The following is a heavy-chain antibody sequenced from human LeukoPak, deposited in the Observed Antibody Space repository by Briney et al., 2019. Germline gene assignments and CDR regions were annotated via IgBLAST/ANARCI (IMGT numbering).Heavy chain of an antibody. CDR3: ASGYSAASYGMGV. D-gene: IGHD5-12*01. V-gene: IGHV4-30-4*01. J-gene: IGHJ6*02. Sequence: SETLSLTCTVSGGSISSGDYYWSWIRQPPGKGLEWIGYIYYSGSTYYNPSLKSRVTISVDMSKNQFSLKLSSVTAADTAVYYCASGYSAASYGMGVWGQGTTVTVSS. CDR2: IYYSGST. CDR1: GGSISSGDYY.